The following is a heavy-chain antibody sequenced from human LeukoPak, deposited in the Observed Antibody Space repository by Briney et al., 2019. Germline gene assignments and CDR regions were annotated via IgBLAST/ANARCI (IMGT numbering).Heavy chain of an antibody. D-gene: IGHD3-10*01. CDR3: ARHERLYYYGSGGVKQGPPDY. CDR2: IYYSGST. J-gene: IGHJ4*02. V-gene: IGHV4-39*01. CDR1: GGSISSSSYY. Sequence: PSETLSLTCTVSGGSISSSSYYWGWIRQPPGKGLEWIGSIYYSGSTYYNPSLKSRVTISVDTSKNQFSLKLSSVTAADTAVYYCARHERLYYYGSGGVKQGPPDYWGQGTLVTVSS.